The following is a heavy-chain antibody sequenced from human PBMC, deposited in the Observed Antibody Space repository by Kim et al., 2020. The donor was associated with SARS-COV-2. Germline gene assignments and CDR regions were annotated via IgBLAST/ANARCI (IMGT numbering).Heavy chain of an antibody. J-gene: IGHJ4*02. CDR1: GFTFSSSW. CDR2: ISSAGSVI. Sequence: GGSLRLSCAASGFTFSSSWMHWVRQVPGKGLVWLSHISSAGSVINYADSVKGRFTISRDNANNRLYLQMNSLRAEDTAVYYCASQISLGGWGQGTRVTVS. D-gene: IGHD2-15*01. CDR3: ASQISLGG. V-gene: IGHV3-74*01.